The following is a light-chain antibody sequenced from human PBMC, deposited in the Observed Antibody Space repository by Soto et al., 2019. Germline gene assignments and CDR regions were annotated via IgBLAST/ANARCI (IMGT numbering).Light chain of an antibody. V-gene: IGKV1-5*03. Sequence: DIQMTQSPSTLSASVGDRVTITCRASQSIDGWLAWYQQKPGKAPNLLIYKASSLESGVPSRFSGSGFGTEFTLTISSLQPDDFATYYCQQYNSYTFGGGTKVEIK. CDR2: KAS. CDR3: QQYNSYT. J-gene: IGKJ4*01. CDR1: QSIDGW.